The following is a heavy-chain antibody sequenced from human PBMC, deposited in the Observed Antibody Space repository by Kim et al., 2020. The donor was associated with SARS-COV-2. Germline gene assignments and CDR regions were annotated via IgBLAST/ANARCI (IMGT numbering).Heavy chain of an antibody. D-gene: IGHD3-3*01. CDR2: INAGTANT. V-gene: IGHV1-3*01. J-gene: IGHJ4*02. Sequence: ASVKVSCKTSGYSFTTYALHWVRQAPGQRLEWMGWINAGTANTEYSQKFQGRITITRDTSASTAYMELSSLRSEDTAVYYCARGGGPLQFLAWLSGYFDFWGPGSLVTVSS. CDR3: ARGGGPLQFLAWLSGYFDF. CDR1: GYSFTTYA.